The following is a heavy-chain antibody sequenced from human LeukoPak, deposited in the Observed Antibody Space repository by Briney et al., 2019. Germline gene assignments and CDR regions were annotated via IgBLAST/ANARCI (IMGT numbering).Heavy chain of an antibody. Sequence: ASVKVSCKASGYTFTSYYMHWVRQAPGQGLEWMGIINPSGGSTSYAQKFQGRVTMTRDMSTSTVYMELSSLRSEDTAVYFCARGGYCTNGVCFNDAFDIWGQGTMVTVSS. J-gene: IGHJ3*02. V-gene: IGHV1-46*01. CDR3: ARGGYCTNGVCFNDAFDI. D-gene: IGHD2-8*01. CDR2: INPSGGST. CDR1: GYTFTSYY.